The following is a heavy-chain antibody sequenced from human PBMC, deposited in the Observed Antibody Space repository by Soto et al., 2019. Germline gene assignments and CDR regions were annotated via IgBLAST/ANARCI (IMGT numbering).Heavy chain of an antibody. D-gene: IGHD1-1*01. CDR3: ARGSTSGTMGYFDY. CDR2: IIPIFGTA. J-gene: IGHJ4*02. V-gene: IGHV1-69*13. Sequence: SVKVSCKASGGTFSSYAISWVRQPPGQGLEWMGGIIPIFGTANYAQKFQGRVTITADESTSTAYMELSSLRSEDTAVYYCARGSTSGTMGYFDYWGQGTLVTVSS. CDR1: GGTFSSYA.